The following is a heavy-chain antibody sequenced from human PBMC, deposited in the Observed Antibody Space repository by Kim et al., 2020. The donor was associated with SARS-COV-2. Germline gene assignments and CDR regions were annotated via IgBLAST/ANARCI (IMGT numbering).Heavy chain of an antibody. V-gene: IGHV1-2*02. D-gene: IGHD7-27*01. Sequence: AQKFQGRVTMTRDTSISTAYMELSRLRSDDTAVYYCARVQKGWGSDAFDIWGQGTMVTVSS. CDR3: ARVQKGWGSDAFDI. J-gene: IGHJ3*02.